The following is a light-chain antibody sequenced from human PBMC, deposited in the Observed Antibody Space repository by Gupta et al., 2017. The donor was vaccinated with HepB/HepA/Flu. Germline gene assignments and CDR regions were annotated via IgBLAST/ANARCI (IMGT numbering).Light chain of an antibody. J-gene: IGKJ1*01. CDR2: GKS. CDR3: HMYGASPRT. V-gene: IGKV3-20*01. CDR1: QSVSNSY. Sequence: DIVLTQSPATLSLSAGEKDTLSCSASQSVSNSYLAWYQHKPGQPPRLLIYGKSIRATGIPARFSGSGSGTNFTLSISRLGPEEFAVYFCHMYGASPRTFGQEARVEIK.